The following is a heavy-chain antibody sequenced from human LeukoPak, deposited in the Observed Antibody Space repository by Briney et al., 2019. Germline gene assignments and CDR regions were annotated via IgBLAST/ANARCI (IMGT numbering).Heavy chain of an antibody. D-gene: IGHD5-18*01. CDR2: IWYDGSNK. J-gene: IGHJ4*02. CDR3: ARAFTRGYSYGAEVGY. Sequence: GGSLRLSCAASGFTFSSYGMHWVRQAPGKGLEWVAVIWYDGSNKYYADSVKGRFTISRDNSKNTLYPQMNSLRAEDTAVYYCARAFTRGYSYGAEVGYWGQGTLVTVSS. V-gene: IGHV3-33*01. CDR1: GFTFSSYG.